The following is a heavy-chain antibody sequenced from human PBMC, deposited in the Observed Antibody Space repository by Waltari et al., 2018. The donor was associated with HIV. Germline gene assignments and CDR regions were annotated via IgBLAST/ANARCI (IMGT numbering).Heavy chain of an antibody. D-gene: IGHD2-21*02. CDR1: GGSFKKYA. Sequence: QLVQSGAEVKKPGSSVKVSCQASGGSFKKYAVNWVRQAPGQGFEWLGGAVPIFRPPNCARKCQAVLTLTADASAGIAFMELRSLRSDDTAVYCCARGDGWTAVGGDSYYGFDVWGPGTTVSVSS. CDR3: ARGDGWTAVGGDSYYGFDV. J-gene: IGHJ6*02. CDR2: AVPIFRPP. V-gene: IGHV1-69*12.